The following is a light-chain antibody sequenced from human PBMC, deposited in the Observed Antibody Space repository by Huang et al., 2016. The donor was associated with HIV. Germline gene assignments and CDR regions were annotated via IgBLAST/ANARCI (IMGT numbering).Light chain of an antibody. J-gene: IGKJ4*01. CDR3: QQRSNWPLT. CDR2: DAS. V-gene: IGKV3-11*01. Sequence: EIVLAQSPVTLSLSPGARATLSCRASQSVRTYLAWYQQQPDQAHRLLIYDASNRATGIPDRLSGSEYGTDFTLTISSLEPEDFAVYYCQQRSNWPLTFGGGTKVEI. CDR1: QSVRTY.